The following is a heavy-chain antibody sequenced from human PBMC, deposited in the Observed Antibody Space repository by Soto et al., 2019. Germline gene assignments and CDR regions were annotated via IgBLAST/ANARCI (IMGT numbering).Heavy chain of an antibody. V-gene: IGHV4-39*01. CDR1: GGSISSSSYY. CDR3: ARHSGYSRKLIPGYGMDV. J-gene: IGHJ6*02. Sequence: QLQLQESGPGLVKPSETLSLTCTVSGGSISSSSYYWGWIRQPPGKGLEWIGSIYYSGSTYYNPSLKSRVTISVDTSKNQFSLKLSSVTAADTAVYYCARHSGYSRKLIPGYGMDVWGQGTTVTVSS. D-gene: IGHD6-13*01. CDR2: IYYSGST.